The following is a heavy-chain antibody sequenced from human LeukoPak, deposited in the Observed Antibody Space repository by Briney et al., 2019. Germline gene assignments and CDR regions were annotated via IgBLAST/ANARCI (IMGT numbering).Heavy chain of an antibody. J-gene: IGHJ4*02. D-gene: IGHD3-9*01. CDR2: IYYSGST. CDR3: ANQLRYFVWLQTNFDY. V-gene: IGHV4-39*01. CDR1: GDSISSSSYY. Sequence: SETLSLTCTVSGDSISSSSYYGGWIRQPPGKGLEWIGSIYYSGSTYYNPSLKSQVTISVDTSKNQFSLKLSAVTAADPALYYCANQLRYFVWLQTNFDYWGEGTLVTVSS.